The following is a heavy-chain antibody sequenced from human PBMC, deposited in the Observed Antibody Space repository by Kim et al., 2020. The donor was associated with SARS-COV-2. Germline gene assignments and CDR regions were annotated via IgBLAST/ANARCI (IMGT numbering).Heavy chain of an antibody. V-gene: IGHV3-66*01. J-gene: IGHJ4*02. Sequence: ADSLMGRFTISRDNSQNTLYLQMNSLSAEVSAVYYCARGWVMTTYPHFDYWGQGTLVTVSS. CDR3: ARGWVMTTYPHFDY. D-gene: IGHD4-17*01.